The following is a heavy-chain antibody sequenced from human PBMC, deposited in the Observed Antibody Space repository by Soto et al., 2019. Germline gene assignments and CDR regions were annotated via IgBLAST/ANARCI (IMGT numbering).Heavy chain of an antibody. CDR2: IIPIFGTA. D-gene: IGHD2-15*01. J-gene: IGHJ6*02. V-gene: IGHV1-69*13. CDR1: GYSFSFYG. CDR3: ARHPGGRGYYYGMDV. Sequence: GASVKVSCKASGYSFSFYGINWVRQAPGQGLEWMGGIIPIFGTANYAQKFQGRVTITADESTSTAYMELSSLRSEDTAVYYCARHPGGRGYYYGMDVWGQGTTVTVSS.